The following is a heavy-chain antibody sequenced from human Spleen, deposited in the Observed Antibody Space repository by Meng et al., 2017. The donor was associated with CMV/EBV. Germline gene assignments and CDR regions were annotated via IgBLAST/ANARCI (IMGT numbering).Heavy chain of an antibody. CDR3: ARARYYHDGSGRDYFDS. Sequence: SETLSLTCTVSGGSVSSRDYYWSWIRQPPGKGLEWIGYIFYYGSSSYSPSLKSRVSMSVDTSKNQFSLKVSSVTAADTAVYYCARARYYHDGSGRDYFDSWGQGALVTVSS. CDR2: IFYYGSS. D-gene: IGHD3-22*01. J-gene: IGHJ4*02. CDR1: GGSVSSRDYY. V-gene: IGHV4-61*08.